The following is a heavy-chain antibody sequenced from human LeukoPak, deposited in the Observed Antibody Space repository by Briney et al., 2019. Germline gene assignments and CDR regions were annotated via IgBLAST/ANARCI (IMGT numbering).Heavy chain of an antibody. Sequence: PSETLSLTCTVSGGSISTYYWSWIRQAPGKGLEWIADIDYSGSTTYNPSLKSRVTISIDTSKTLFSLKLPSVTAADTAVYYCARNLDSSTTSHYYWGQGTLVTVSS. CDR2: IDYSGST. J-gene: IGHJ4*02. CDR3: ARNLDSSTTSHYY. CDR1: GGSISTYY. D-gene: IGHD1-14*01. V-gene: IGHV4-59*01.